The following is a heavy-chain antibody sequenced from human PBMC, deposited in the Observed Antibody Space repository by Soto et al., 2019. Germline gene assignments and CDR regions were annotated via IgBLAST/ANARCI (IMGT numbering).Heavy chain of an antibody. J-gene: IGHJ6*02. V-gene: IGHV3-53*01. CDR2: IDSGGST. Sequence: AGSLRLSCGACGFTVSSNYMSWVRQAPGKGLEWVSVIDSGGSTYYADSVKGRFTISRDNSKNTLYLQMNSLRAEDTAVYYCARAGTARDFYYGMDVWGQGTTVTGS. CDR3: ARAGTARDFYYGMDV. CDR1: GFTVSSNY. D-gene: IGHD5-18*01.